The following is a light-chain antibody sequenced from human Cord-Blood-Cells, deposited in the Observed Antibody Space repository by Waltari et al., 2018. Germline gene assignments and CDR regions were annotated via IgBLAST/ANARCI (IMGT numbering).Light chain of an antibody. J-gene: IGKJ4*01. V-gene: IGKV1-39*01. CDR3: QQSYSTLLT. CDR2: AAS. CDR1: QSISSY. Sequence: DIQMTQAPSSLSASVAARVTITCQASQSISSYLNWYQKKPGKAPKLLIYAASRLQSGVPSGFSGSGSETDFTLTISSLQPEDFATYYCQQSYSTLLTFGGGTKVEIK.